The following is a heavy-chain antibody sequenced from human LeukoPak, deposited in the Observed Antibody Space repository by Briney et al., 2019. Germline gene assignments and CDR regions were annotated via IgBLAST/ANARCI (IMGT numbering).Heavy chain of an antibody. CDR1: GYTFTDYY. D-gene: IGHD6-13*01. J-gene: IGHJ4*02. CDR2: INPNSGGT. CDR3: ARGRTPAGGRVLDDY. Sequence: ASVKVSCKASGYTFTDYYMHWVRQAPGQGLEWMGCINPNSGGTDYAQKFQGRVTMTRDTSISTAYMELSSLTSDDTAIYYCARGRTPAGGRVLDDYWGQGTLVTVSS. V-gene: IGHV1-2*02.